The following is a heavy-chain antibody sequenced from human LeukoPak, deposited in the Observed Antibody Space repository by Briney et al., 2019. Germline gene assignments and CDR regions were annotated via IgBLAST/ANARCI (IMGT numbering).Heavy chain of an antibody. Sequence: ASVKVSCKASGYTFTSYYMHWVRQAPGQGLEWMGIINPSGGSTSYAQKFQGRVTMTRDMSTSTVYMELSSPRSEDTAVYYCARGLVATGHFDPWGQGTLVTVSS. D-gene: IGHD5-12*01. CDR1: GYTFTSYY. V-gene: IGHV1-46*01. J-gene: IGHJ5*02. CDR2: INPSGGST. CDR3: ARGLVATGHFDP.